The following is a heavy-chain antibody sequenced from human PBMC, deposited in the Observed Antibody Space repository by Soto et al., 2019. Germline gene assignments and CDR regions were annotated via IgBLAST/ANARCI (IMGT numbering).Heavy chain of an antibody. CDR2: INHSGST. V-gene: IGHV4-34*01. Sequence: SETLSLTCAVYGGSFSGYYWSWIRQPPGKGLEWIGEINHSGSTNYNPSLKSRVTISVDTSKNQFSLKLSSVTAADTAVYYCARWVRRYNWFDPWGQGTLVTVSS. CDR1: GGSFSGYY. J-gene: IGHJ5*02. CDR3: ARWVRRYNWFDP. D-gene: IGHD1-1*01.